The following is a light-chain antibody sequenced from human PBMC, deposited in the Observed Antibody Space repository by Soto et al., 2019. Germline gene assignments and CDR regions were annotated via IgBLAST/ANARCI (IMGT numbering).Light chain of an antibody. CDR3: AAWDDSLVV. J-gene: IGLJ2*01. V-gene: IGLV1-47*01. CDR1: SSNIGSAY. CDR2: RNN. Sequence: QSVLPQPPSASGTPGQTVTISCSGSSSNIGSAYIYWYQHLPGTAPKLLIYRNNQRPSGVPDRFSASKSGTSASLAISGLRSEDEADYYCAAWDDSLVVFGGGTKVTVL.